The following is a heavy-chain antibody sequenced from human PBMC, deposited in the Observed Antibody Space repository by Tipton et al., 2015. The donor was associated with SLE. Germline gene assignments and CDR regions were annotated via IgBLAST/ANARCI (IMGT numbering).Heavy chain of an antibody. CDR2: IWYDGSNK. V-gene: IGHV3-30*18. CDR3: AKDHGGNSYYFDY. J-gene: IGHJ4*02. CDR1: GFTFSSYG. D-gene: IGHD4-23*01. Sequence: SLRLSCAASGFTFSSYGMHWVRQAPGKGLEWVAVIWYDGSNKYYADSVKGRFTISRDNSKNTLYLQMNSLRAEDTAVYYCAKDHGGNSYYFDYWGQGTLVTVSS.